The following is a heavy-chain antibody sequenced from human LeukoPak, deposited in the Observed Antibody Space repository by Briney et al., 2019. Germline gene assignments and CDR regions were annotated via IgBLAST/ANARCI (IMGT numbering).Heavy chain of an antibody. J-gene: IGHJ5*02. CDR1: GPSLSGYH. D-gene: IGHD3-16*01. CDR3: AKGRRVIMIQGANRVNQWIDP. V-gene: IGHV4-34*01. CDR2: INLGGSN. Sequence: SETLTLTCTLYGPSLSGYHGRCPRQPTGEGLEWLGEINLGGSNNSSRRLKSRGTISLDTCKKQVSLILHSVTAADTATYYCAKGRRVIMIQGANRVNQWIDPWGQGTLVTVSS.